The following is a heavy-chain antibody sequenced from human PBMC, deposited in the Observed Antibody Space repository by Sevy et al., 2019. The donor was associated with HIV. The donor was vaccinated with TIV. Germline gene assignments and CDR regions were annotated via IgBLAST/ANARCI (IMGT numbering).Heavy chain of an antibody. V-gene: IGHV1-18*04. CDR2: IIADNGNT. Sequence: ASVKVSCKASGYTFTSYGISWVRQAPGHRLEWMGWIIADNGNTNYAQKLQGRVTMTTDTSTSTAYMELRSLRSDDTAVYYCARAGAQGYCTNGVCYWYDYWGQGTLVTVSS. CDR3: ARAGAQGYCTNGVCYWYDY. J-gene: IGHJ4*02. D-gene: IGHD2-8*01. CDR1: GYTFTSYG.